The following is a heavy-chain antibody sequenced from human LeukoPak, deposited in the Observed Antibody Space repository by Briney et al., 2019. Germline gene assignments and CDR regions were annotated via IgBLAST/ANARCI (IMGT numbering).Heavy chain of an antibody. V-gene: IGHV3-30*02. CDR3: AKPTAFLAVAFDY. CDR1: GFTFSSYG. Sequence: PGGSLRLSCAASGFTFSSYGMHWVRQAPGKGLEWVGFIRYDGSNKYYADSVKGRFTISRDNSKNTLYLQMNSLRAEDTAVYYCAKPTAFLAVAFDYWGQGTLVTVSS. J-gene: IGHJ4*02. D-gene: IGHD6-19*01. CDR2: IRYDGSNK.